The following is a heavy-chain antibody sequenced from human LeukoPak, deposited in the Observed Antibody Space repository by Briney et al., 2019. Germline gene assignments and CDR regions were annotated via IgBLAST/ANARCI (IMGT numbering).Heavy chain of an antibody. Sequence: TGGSLRLSCTVSGFTLSTNSMSWVRQAPGKGLEWVSFIYSDNTHYSDSVKGRFTISRDNSKNTLYLQMNNLRAEDTAVYYCARRAGAYSHPYDYWGQGTLVTVSS. CDR3: ARRAGAYSHPYDY. D-gene: IGHD4/OR15-4a*01. CDR1: GFTLSTNS. CDR2: IYSDNT. V-gene: IGHV3-53*01. J-gene: IGHJ4*02.